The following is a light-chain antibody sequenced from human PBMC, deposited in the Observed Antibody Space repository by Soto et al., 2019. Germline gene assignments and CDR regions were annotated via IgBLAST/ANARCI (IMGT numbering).Light chain of an antibody. CDR3: QQRSNWPRIT. CDR1: QSIRSY. CDR2: AAS. J-gene: IGKJ5*01. Sequence: DIQLIQSPCALCQSLLDRQSMPRRSSQSIRSYLNWYQQKPGTAPKLLIYAASSLQSGVPSRFSGSGSGTDFTLTISSLEPEDFAVYYCQQRSNWPRITFGQGTRLEI. V-gene: IGKV1-39*01.